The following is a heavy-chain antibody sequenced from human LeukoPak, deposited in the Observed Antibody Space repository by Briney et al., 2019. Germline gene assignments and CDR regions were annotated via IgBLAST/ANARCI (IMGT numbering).Heavy chain of an antibody. CDR3: ARYYGSGSYLYYFDY. D-gene: IGHD3-10*01. V-gene: IGHV1-2*06. Sequence: ASVKVSCKASGYTFTGYYMHWVRQAPGQGLERMGRINPNSGGTNYAQKFQGRVTMTRDTSISTAYMELSRLRSDDTAVYYCARYYGSGSYLYYFDYWGQGTLVTVSS. J-gene: IGHJ4*02. CDR2: INPNSGGT. CDR1: GYTFTGYY.